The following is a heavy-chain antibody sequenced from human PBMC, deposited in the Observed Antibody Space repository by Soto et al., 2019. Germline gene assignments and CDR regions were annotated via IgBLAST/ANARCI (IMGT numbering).Heavy chain of an antibody. Sequence: EVQLLESGGGLVQPGGSLRLSCAASGFTFRSYAMSWVRQAPGKGLEWVSVIADSRDRTYYADSVKGRFTISRDNSKNTLYLQMHNLRAEDTATYYCAIGIDWGQGTRVTVSS. CDR2: IADSRDRT. CDR3: AIGID. D-gene: IGHD2-15*01. J-gene: IGHJ1*01. V-gene: IGHV3-23*01. CDR1: GFTFRSYA.